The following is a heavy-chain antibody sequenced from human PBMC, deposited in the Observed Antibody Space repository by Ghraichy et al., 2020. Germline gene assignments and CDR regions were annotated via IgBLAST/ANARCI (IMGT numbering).Heavy chain of an antibody. V-gene: IGHV3-7*01. Sequence: LSLTCAASGFIFSGYWMSWVRQAPGKGPEWVANIKKDGSEKYYADSVKGRFTISRDNAKNSLYLHMNSLRAEDTAVYYYARDLDSGGYFDCGGQGTLVTVSS. CDR2: IKKDGSEK. J-gene: IGHJ4*02. D-gene: IGHD6-19*01. CDR1: GFIFSGYW. CDR3: ARDLDSGGYFDC.